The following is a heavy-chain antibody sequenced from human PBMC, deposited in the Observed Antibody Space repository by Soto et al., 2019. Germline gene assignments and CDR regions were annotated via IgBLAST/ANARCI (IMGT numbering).Heavy chain of an antibody. Sequence: QVQMVQSGAEVKKPGASVKVSCKASGYTFTSYDINWVRQATGQGLEWMGWMNPNSGNTGYAQKFQGRVTMTRNTSINTAYMELSSLRSDDTALYYCAKRNATGYDLDVWGQGTTVTVSS. J-gene: IGHJ6*02. CDR1: GYTFTSYD. V-gene: IGHV1-8*01. CDR3: AKRNATGYDLDV. D-gene: IGHD4-4*01. CDR2: MNPNSGNT.